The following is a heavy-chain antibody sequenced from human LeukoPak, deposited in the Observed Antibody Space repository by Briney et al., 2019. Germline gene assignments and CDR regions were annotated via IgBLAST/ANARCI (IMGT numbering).Heavy chain of an antibody. CDR1: GFTVSSNC. CDR3: AKGVGGSANYYYMDV. J-gene: IGHJ6*03. D-gene: IGHD3-10*01. Sequence: GGSLRLSCAASGFTVSSNCMSWVRQAPGKGLEWVSVICSGSSTYYADSVKGRFTISRDNSKNTLYLQMNSLRAEDTAVYYCAKGVGGSANYYYMDVWGKGTTVTVSS. V-gene: IGHV3-53*01. CDR2: ICSGSST.